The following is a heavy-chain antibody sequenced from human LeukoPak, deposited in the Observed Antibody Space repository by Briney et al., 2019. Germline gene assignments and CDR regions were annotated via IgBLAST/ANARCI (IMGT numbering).Heavy chain of an antibody. CDR3: ATQEYYYGSGGHYYYYMDV. J-gene: IGHJ6*03. D-gene: IGHD3-10*01. CDR1: GGSFSGCY. CDR2: INHSGST. V-gene: IGHV4-34*01. Sequence: PSETLSLTCAVYGGSFSGCYWSWIRQPPGKGLEWIGEINHSGSTNYNPSLKSRVTISVDTSKNQFSLKLSSVTAADTAVYYCATQEYYYGSGGHYYYYMDVWGKGTTVTISS.